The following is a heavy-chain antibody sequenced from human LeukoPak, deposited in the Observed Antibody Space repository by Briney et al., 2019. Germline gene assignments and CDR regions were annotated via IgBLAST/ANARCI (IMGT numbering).Heavy chain of an antibody. J-gene: IGHJ4*02. D-gene: IGHD6-6*01. Sequence: PGGSLRLSCAASGFTFSSYWMHWVRQAPGKGLVWVSRINIDGSSISYADSVKGRFTISRDNAKNTLYLQMNSLRAEDTAVYYCASIPALEAYFDYWGQGTLVTVSS. CDR3: ASIPALEAYFDY. CDR2: INIDGSSI. CDR1: GFTFSSYW. V-gene: IGHV3-74*01.